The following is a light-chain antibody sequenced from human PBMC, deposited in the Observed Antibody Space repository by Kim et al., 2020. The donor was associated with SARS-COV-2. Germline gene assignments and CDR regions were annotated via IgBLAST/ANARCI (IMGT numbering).Light chain of an antibody. CDR1: EKMNNW. V-gene: IGKV1-5*03. J-gene: IGKJ4*01. CDR3: QQDNAFPLA. CDR2: MAS. Sequence: ATGGKSVTIPGRAREKMNNWLAWNQHKPGKAPKLLIYMASSVESGVPSRLSGSGSGTEFPLTISSLQPDDCATYYCQQDNAFPLAFGGGTSVEL.